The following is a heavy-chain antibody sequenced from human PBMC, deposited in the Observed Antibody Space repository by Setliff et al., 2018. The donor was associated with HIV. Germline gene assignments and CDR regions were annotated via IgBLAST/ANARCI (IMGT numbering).Heavy chain of an antibody. V-gene: IGHV3-7*01. D-gene: IGHD2-15*01. CDR1: RFTLSSYW. CDR3: AADIPTPLAQIDY. Sequence: GGSLRLSCAASRFTLSSYWMSWVRQAPGKGLEWVANIKEDGSEKYYVGSVKGRFTISRDNAKNSLYLQMNSLRAEDTALYYCAADIPTPLAQIDYWGQGTLVTVSS. J-gene: IGHJ4*02. CDR2: IKEDGSEK.